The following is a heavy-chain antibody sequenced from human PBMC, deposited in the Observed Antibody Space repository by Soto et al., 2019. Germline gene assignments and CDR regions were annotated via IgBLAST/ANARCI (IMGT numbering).Heavy chain of an antibody. CDR2: IYWDDDK. CDR1: GFSFSSIGEG. CDR3: VQSRCGSDFLKSYSSHSYYGLDV. J-gene: IGHJ6*02. Sequence: QITLKESGPTLVKPTQTLTLTCTFPGFSFSSIGEGVGWIRQPPGKALEWLALIYWDDDKRYSPSLKSRLTITKDTSKKQVVLTMTNMDPVDTATYYCVQSRCGSDFLKSYSSHSYYGLDVWGQGTTVTVSS. V-gene: IGHV2-5*02. D-gene: IGHD2-21*02.